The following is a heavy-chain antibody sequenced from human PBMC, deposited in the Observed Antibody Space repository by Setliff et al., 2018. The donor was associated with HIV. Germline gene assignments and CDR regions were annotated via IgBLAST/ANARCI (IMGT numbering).Heavy chain of an antibody. CDR1: GASISNSNSY. V-gene: IGHV4-39*02. J-gene: IGHJ6*02. Sequence: SETLSLTCTVYGASISNSNSYWGRIRQPPGKRLEWLGSIYDSGSTSYNPSLSSRLTISVDTSKNQVSLRLSSATAADTAVYYCARDLKQLAPYYYYYYGMDVWGQGTTVTVSS. D-gene: IGHD6-13*01. CDR3: ARDLKQLAPYYYYYYGMDV. CDR2: IYDSGST.